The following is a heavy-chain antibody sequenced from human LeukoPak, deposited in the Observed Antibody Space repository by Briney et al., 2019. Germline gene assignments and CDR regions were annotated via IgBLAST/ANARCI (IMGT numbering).Heavy chain of an antibody. CDR3: ARHYRARYCSGGSCYSNAYYYYYMDV. J-gene: IGHJ6*03. D-gene: IGHD2-15*01. Sequence: KPSETLSLTCAVSGYSISSGYYWGWIRQPPGKGLEWIGSIYHSGSTYYNPSLKNRVTISVDTSKNQFSLKLSSVTAADTAVYYCARHYRARYCSGGSCYSNAYYYYYMDVWGKGTTVTVSS. CDR1: GYSISSGYY. V-gene: IGHV4-38-2*01. CDR2: IYHSGST.